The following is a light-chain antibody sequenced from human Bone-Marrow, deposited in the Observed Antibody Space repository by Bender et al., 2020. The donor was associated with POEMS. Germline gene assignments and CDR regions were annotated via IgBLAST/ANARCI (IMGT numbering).Light chain of an antibody. CDR1: SSKFGSYR. CDR2: NNS. J-gene: IGLJ3*02. Sequence: QSVLTQSPSASGTPGQRVTISCSGSSSKFGSYRVNWYQQLPGAAPKLVIFNNSQRPSGVPDRFSGSNSGTSASLAISGLLSDDEADFYCATWDDSLNGWVFGGGTKLTVL. V-gene: IGLV1-44*01. CDR3: ATWDDSLNGWV.